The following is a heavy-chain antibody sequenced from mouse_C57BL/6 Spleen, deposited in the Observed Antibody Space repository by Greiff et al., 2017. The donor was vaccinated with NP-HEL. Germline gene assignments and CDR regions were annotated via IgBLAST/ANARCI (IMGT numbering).Heavy chain of an antibody. CDR2: IDPSDSYT. CDR1: GYTFTSYW. V-gene: IGHV1-69*01. D-gene: IGHD1-1*01. Sequence: KESCKASGYTFTSYWMHWVKQRPGQGLEWIGEIDPSDSYTNYNQKFKGKSTLTVDKSSSTAYMQLSSLTSEDSAVYYCARGGVTTVVAEGWYFDVWGTGTTVTVSS. J-gene: IGHJ1*03. CDR3: ARGGVTTVVAEGWYFDV.